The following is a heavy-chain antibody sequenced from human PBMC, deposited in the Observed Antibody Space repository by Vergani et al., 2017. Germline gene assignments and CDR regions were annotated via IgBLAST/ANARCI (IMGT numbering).Heavy chain of an antibody. CDR1: GYTFTSYD. CDR3: ARDGRRIAVAGTRGGMDV. D-gene: IGHD6-19*01. V-gene: IGHV1-2*02. CDR2: MNPNSGGT. J-gene: IGHJ6*02. Sequence: VQLVQSGAEVKKPGASVKVSCKASGYTFTSYDINWVRQATGQGLEWMGWMNPNSGGTNYAQKFQGRVTMTRDTSISTAYMELSRLRSDDTAVYYCARDGRRIAVAGTRGGMDVWGQGTTVTVSS.